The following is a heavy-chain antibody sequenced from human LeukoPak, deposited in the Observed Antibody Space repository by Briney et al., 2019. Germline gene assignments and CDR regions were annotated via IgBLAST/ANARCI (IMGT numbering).Heavy chain of an antibody. CDR2: INTNTGNP. D-gene: IGHD6-13*01. J-gene: IGHJ5*02. V-gene: IGHV7-4-1*02. Sequence: ASVKVSCKASGYTFTNHAMNWVRQAPGQGLEWMGWINTNTGNPTYAQGFTGRFVFSLDTSVSTAYLQISSLKADDTAVYYCARDPYTSSSWYRGRANNWFDPWGQGTLVTVSS. CDR3: ARDPYTSSSWYRGRANNWFDP. CDR1: GYTFTNHA.